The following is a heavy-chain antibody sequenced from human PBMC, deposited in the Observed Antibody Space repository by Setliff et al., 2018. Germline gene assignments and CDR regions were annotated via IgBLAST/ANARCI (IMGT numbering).Heavy chain of an antibody. Sequence: PGGSLRLSCAASGFTFTSYAMNWVRQAPGKGLEWVSAISGSGGSTDYADSVKGRFTISRDNSKNTLYLQMNGLRAEDTAIYYCAGDPHGPHLVYTYWGQGALVTVSS. CDR1: GFTFTSYA. CDR2: ISGSGGST. CDR3: AGDPHGPHLVYTY. D-gene: IGHD3-16*01. V-gene: IGHV3-23*01. J-gene: IGHJ4*02.